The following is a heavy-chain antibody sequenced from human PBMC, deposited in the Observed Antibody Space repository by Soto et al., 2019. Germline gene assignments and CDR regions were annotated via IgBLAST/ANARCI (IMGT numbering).Heavy chain of an antibody. Sequence: EVQLLESGGGLVQPGGSLRLSCAASGFTFSSYAMSWVRQAPGKGLEWVSAISGSGGSTYNADSVKGRFTISRDNSKNTLYLQMNSLRVEDTAVYYCAKSSKYGSGSYRVNFDYWGQGTMVTVSS. D-gene: IGHD3-10*01. CDR3: AKSSKYGSGSYRVNFDY. V-gene: IGHV3-23*01. CDR2: ISGSGGST. CDR1: GFTFSSYA. J-gene: IGHJ4*02.